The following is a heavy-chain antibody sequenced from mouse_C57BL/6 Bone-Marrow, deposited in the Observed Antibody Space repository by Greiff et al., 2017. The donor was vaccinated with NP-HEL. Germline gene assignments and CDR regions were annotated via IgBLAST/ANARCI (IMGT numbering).Heavy chain of an antibody. V-gene: IGHV1-15*01. J-gene: IGHJ1*03. D-gene: IGHD1-1*01. Sequence: QVQLQQSGAELVRPGASVTLSCKASGYTFTDYEMPWVKQTPVLGLEWIGAIDPETGGTAYNQKFKGKAILTADKSSSTAYMELRSLTSEDSAVYYCTRGDYGSPWYFDVWGTGTTVTVSS. CDR3: TRGDYGSPWYFDV. CDR2: IDPETGGT. CDR1: GYTFTDYE.